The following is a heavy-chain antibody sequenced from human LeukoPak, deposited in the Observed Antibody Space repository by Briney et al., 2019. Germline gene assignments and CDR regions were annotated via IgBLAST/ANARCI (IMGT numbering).Heavy chain of an antibody. V-gene: IGHV3-23*01. CDR1: GGSISSSTYY. CDR3: AKILASGSGSY. J-gene: IGHJ4*02. D-gene: IGHD3-10*01. CDR2: IRSGGGDT. Sequence: ETLSLTCTVSGGSISSSTYYWGWIRQPPGKGLDWVSTIRSGGGDTFYSDSVKGRFSISRDNSKNTLVLQMDSLRADDTAIYYCAKILASGSGSYWGQGTLVLVSS.